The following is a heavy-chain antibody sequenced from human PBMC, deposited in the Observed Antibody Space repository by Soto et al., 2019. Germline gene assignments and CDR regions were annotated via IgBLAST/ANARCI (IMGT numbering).Heavy chain of an antibody. V-gene: IGHV2-5*01. Sequence: QITLRESGPTLMKPTQTLTLTCAFSGFSLSTSGGGVGWIRQPTGKALEWLALIVANDDKRYSPSLMSRLTITKDTAKNQVVLTMTNIDPMDTATYYCSHMGGSGLFGMDAWGQGTTVTVSS. CDR1: GFSLSTSGGG. CDR3: SHMGGSGLFGMDA. D-gene: IGHD3-10*01. J-gene: IGHJ6*02. CDR2: IVANDDK.